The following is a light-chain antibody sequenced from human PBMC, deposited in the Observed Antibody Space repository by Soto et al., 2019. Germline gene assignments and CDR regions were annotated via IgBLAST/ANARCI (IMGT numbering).Light chain of an antibody. J-gene: IGKJ1*01. V-gene: IGKV2-28*01. Sequence: DIVLTQSPLSLPVTPGEPASISCRSSQSLLDINGNTYLDWYLQKPGQSPQLLFYLASNRASGVPDRFSGSGSGTDFTLKISRVEAEDVGVYYCMQGLRIPKTFGQGTKVEIK. CDR3: MQGLRIPKT. CDR2: LAS. CDR1: QSLLDINGNTY.